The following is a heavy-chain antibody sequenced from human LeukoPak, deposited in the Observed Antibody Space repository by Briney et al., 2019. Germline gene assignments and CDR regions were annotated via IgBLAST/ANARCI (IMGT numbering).Heavy chain of an antibody. CDR2: ISYDGSNK. Sequence: GRSLRLSCAASGFTFSSYAMHWVRQAPGKGLEWVAVISYDGSNKYYADSVKGRFTISRDNSKNTLYLQMNSLRAEDTAVYYCARGSRGSSGYYLDYYYYYGMDVWGQGTTVTVSS. J-gene: IGHJ6*02. CDR1: GFTFSSYA. V-gene: IGHV3-30-3*01. D-gene: IGHD3-22*01. CDR3: ARGSRGSSGYYLDYYYYYGMDV.